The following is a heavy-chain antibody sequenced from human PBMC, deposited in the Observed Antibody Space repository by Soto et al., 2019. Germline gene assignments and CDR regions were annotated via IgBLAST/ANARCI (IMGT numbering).Heavy chain of an antibody. D-gene: IGHD3-22*01. CDR1: GFTFSSYA. J-gene: IGHJ4*02. Sequence: EVQLLESGGGLVQPGGSLRLSCAASGFTFSSYAMSWVRQAPGKGLEWVSAISGSGGSTYYADSVKGRFTISRDNSKNTLYLQMNSLRAEDTAVYYCAKDARTQAYYYDSSGVVDYWGQGTLVTVSS. CDR2: ISGSGGST. CDR3: AKDARTQAYYYDSSGVVDY. V-gene: IGHV3-23*01.